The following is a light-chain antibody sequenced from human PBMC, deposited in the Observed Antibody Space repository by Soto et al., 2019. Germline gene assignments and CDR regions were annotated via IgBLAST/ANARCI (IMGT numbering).Light chain of an antibody. V-gene: IGLV2-11*01. CDR3: YSYTGDFTWV. CDR1: SNDVGGYNF. Sequence: QSVLTQPRSVSGSPGQSVTISCTGTSNDVGGYNFVSWYQQHPDKAPKLMISEVSNRPSGVSNRFSGSKSGNTASLTISGLQADDEGDYYCYSYTGDFTWVFGGGTKLTVL. J-gene: IGLJ3*02. CDR2: EVS.